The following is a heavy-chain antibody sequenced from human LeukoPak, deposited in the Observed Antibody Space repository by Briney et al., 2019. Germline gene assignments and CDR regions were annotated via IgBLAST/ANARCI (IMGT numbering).Heavy chain of an antibody. V-gene: IGHV3-7*04. J-gene: IGHJ3*02. D-gene: IGHD6-13*01. CDR2: IKQDGSEK. CDR1: GFTFSGYW. CDR3: ARDWQWQQLDGDAFDI. Sequence: GGSLRLSCAASGFTFSGYWMSWVRQAPGKGLEWVANIKQDGSEKYYVDSVKGRFTISRDNAENSLFLQMNSLRAEDTAVYYCARDWQWQQLDGDAFDIWGQGTMVTVSS.